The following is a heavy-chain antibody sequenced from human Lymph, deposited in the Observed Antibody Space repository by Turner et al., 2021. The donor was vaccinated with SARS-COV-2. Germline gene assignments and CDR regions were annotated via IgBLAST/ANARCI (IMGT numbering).Heavy chain of an antibody. CDR3: ARVLPYGDYFDF. V-gene: IGHV3-53*01. J-gene: IGHJ4*02. CDR2: IYSGGST. CDR1: GFTVSSNY. D-gene: IGHD4-17*01. Sequence: EVQLVVSGGGLIQPGGSLRLSCAASGFTVSSNYMSWVRQAPGKGLEWVSLIYSGGSTLYADSVKGRFTISRDNSKNTLYLQMNSLRADDTAVYYCARVLPYGDYFDFWGQGTLVTVSS.